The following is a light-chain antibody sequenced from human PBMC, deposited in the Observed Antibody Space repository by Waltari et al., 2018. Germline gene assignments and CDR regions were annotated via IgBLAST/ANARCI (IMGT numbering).Light chain of an antibody. V-gene: IGLV3-19*01. Sequence: SSELTQDPAVSVALGQTVRITCQGDSRSSNYAPWYQQKPGQAPILVIYGKNNRPSGIPDRFSGSSSGNTASLTITGAQAEDEADYYCNSRDSSAKGVFGGGTKLTVL. CDR3: NSRDSSAKGV. CDR1: SRSSNY. CDR2: GKN. J-gene: IGLJ3*02.